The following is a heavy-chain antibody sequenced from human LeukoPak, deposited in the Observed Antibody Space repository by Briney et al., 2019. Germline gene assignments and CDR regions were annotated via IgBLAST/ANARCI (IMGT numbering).Heavy chain of an antibody. V-gene: IGHV3-64*02. D-gene: IGHD6-13*01. CDR3: ARGPRSSPTEYFDY. Sequence: PGGSLRLSCAASAFTFSSYAMHWVRQAPGKGLKYVSAISSNGGSTYYADSVRGRFTISRDNSEHTLYLQMGSLRAEDMAVYYCARGPRSSPTEYFDYWGQGTLVTVSS. J-gene: IGHJ4*02. CDR1: AFTFSSYA. CDR2: ISSNGGST.